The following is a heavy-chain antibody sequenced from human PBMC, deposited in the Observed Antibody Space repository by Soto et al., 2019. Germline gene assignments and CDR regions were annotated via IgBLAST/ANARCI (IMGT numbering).Heavy chain of an antibody. Sequence: GSLRLSCAASGFTFSSYAMSWVRQAPGKGLEWVSAINSGGGNTYYADSVKGRFTISRDNSKSTLYLQMNSLRAEDTAVYYCAKLRDYAGVADYWGQGTLVTVSS. V-gene: IGHV3-23*01. D-gene: IGHD4-17*01. CDR3: AKLRDYAGVADY. J-gene: IGHJ4*02. CDR1: GFTFSSYA. CDR2: INSGGGNT.